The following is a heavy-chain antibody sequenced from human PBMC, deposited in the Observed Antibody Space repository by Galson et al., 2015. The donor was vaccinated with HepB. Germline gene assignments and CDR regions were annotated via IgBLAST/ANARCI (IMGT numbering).Heavy chain of an antibody. CDR3: ARDKWGSAGAPFDY. J-gene: IGHJ4*02. Sequence: SVKVSCTASGYTFTSYGISWVRQAPGQGLEWMGWISAYNGNTNYAQKLQGRVTMTTDTSTRTAYMELRSLRSDDTAVYYCARDKWGSAGAPFDYWGQGTLVTVSS. CDR2: ISAYNGNT. V-gene: IGHV1-18*01. D-gene: IGHD6-19*01. CDR1: GYTFTSYG.